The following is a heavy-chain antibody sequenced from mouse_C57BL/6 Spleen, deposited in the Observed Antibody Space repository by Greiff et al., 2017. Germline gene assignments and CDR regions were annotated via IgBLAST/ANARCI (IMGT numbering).Heavy chain of an antibody. J-gene: IGHJ2*01. Sequence: VQLQQSGAELARPGASVKLSCKASGYTFTSYGISWVKQRTGQGLEWIGEIYPRSGNTYYTEKFKGKATLTADKSSSTAYMELRSLTSEDSAVYFCARDSPYFDYWGQGTTLTGSS. V-gene: IGHV1-81*01. CDR1: GYTFTSYG. D-gene: IGHD2-12*01. CDR2: IYPRSGNT. CDR3: ARDSPYFDY.